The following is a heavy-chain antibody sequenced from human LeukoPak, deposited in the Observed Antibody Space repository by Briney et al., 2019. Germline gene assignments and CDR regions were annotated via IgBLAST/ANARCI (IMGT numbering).Heavy chain of an antibody. J-gene: IGHJ2*01. Sequence: GGSLRLSCAVSGFTFSNYWMSWVRQAPGKGLEWVANIKQDGYEKYYVDSVRGRFTISRDNAKNSLFLQMNILRAEDTAVYYCARCGRSDWYFDLWGRGTLVTVSS. V-gene: IGHV3-7*04. CDR3: ARCGRSDWYFDL. CDR2: IKQDGYEK. CDR1: GFTFSNYW. D-gene: IGHD1-26*01.